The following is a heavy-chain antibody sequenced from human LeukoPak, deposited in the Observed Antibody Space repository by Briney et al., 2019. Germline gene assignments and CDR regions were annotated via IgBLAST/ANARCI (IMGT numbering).Heavy chain of an antibody. J-gene: IGHJ4*02. D-gene: IGHD3-10*01. CDR1: GFTFSNAW. V-gene: IGHV3-21*01. CDR3: ARGNYYGSGSYFAPFLTY. CDR2: ISSSSSYI. Sequence: GGSLRLSCAASGFTFSNAWMSWVRQALGKGLEWVSSISSSSSYIYYADSVKGRFTISRDNAKNSLYLQMNSLRAEDTAVYYCARGNYYGSGSYFAPFLTYWGQGTLVTVSS.